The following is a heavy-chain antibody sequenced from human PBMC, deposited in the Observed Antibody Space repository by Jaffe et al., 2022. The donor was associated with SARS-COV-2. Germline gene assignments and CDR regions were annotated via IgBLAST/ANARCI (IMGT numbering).Heavy chain of an antibody. Sequence: QVQLVESGGGVVQPGRSLRLSCAASGFTFSSYGMHWVRQAPGKGLEWVAVIWYDGSNKYYADSVKGRFTISRDNSKNTLYLQMNSLRAEDTAVYYCARAVAAAGKRRYYYYYYGMDVWGQGTTVTVSS. D-gene: IGHD6-13*01. CDR3: ARAVAAAGKRRYYYYYYGMDV. J-gene: IGHJ6*02. V-gene: IGHV3-33*01. CDR1: GFTFSSYG. CDR2: IWYDGSNK.